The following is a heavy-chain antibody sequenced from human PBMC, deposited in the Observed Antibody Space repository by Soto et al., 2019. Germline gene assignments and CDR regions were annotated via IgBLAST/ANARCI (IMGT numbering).Heavy chain of an antibody. V-gene: IGHV3-30*18. CDR3: AKDQVSGWYASEPGTPQY. CDR1: GFTFSSYG. CDR2: ISYDGSNK. J-gene: IGHJ4*02. Sequence: QVQLVESGGGVVQPGRSLILSCAASGFTFSSYGMHWVRQAPGKGLVWVAVISYDGSNKYYADSVKGRFTISRDNSKNTLYLQMTSLRAEDTAVYYCAKDQVSGWYASEPGTPQYWGQGTLVTVSS. D-gene: IGHD6-19*01.